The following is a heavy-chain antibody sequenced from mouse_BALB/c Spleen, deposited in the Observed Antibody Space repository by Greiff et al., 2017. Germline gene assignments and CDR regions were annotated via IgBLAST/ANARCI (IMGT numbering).Heavy chain of an antibody. J-gene: IGHJ4*01. CDR2: ISSGSSTI. V-gene: IGHV5-17*02. CDR3: ARGGSSYPYAMDY. CDR1: GFTFSSFG. D-gene: IGHD1-1*01. Sequence: EVQVVESGGGLVQPGGSRKLSCAASGFTFSSFGMHWVRQAPEKGLEWVAYISSGSSTIYYADTVKGRFTISRDNPKNTLFLQMTSLRSEDTAMYYCARGGSSYPYAMDYWGQGTSVTVSS.